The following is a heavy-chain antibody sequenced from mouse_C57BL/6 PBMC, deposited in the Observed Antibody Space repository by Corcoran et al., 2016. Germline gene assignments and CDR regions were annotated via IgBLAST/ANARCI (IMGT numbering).Heavy chain of an antibody. CDR2: IYPNNGGN. Sequence: EVQLQQSGPALVKPGASVKMSCKASGYTFTDYYMHWVKQSHGKSLEWIGYIYPNNGGNGYNQKFKGKATLTVDKSSSTAYMELRSLTSEDSAVYYCARYAQAKAWFAYWGQGTLVTVSA. CDR3: ARYAQAKAWFAY. D-gene: IGHD3-2*02. CDR1: GYTFTDYY. V-gene: IGHV1-34*01. J-gene: IGHJ3*01.